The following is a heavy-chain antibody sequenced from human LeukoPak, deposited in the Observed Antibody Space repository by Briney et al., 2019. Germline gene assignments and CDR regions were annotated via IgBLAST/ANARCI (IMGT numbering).Heavy chain of an antibody. CDR3: ARDKQHSYGRYFDH. V-gene: IGHV4-59*01. Sequence: PSDTLSLTCTVSGRSISTYHWNWLRKSPEKGREWIGYMQSTGNSNYNPSLKSRVTMSVDMSRNQIVLNLSSVTAADTAVYFCARDKQHSYGRYFDHWGQGTLVTVSS. D-gene: IGHD5-18*01. CDR1: GRSISTYH. J-gene: IGHJ4*02. CDR2: MQSTGNS.